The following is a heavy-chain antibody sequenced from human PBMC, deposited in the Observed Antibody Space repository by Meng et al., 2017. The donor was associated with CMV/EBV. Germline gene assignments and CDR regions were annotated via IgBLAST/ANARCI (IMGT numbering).Heavy chain of an antibody. CDR3: ARSLAYSSSWWKNWFDP. Sequence: GESLKISCAASGFTVSSNYMSWVRQAPGKGLEWVAVIYSGGSTYYADAVKGRFTISSDNSKNTLYLQMNSLRAEDTAVYYCARSLAYSSSWWKNWFDPWGQGTLVTVSS. CDR2: IYSGGST. CDR1: GFTVSSNY. J-gene: IGHJ5*02. D-gene: IGHD6-13*01. V-gene: IGHV3-53*01.